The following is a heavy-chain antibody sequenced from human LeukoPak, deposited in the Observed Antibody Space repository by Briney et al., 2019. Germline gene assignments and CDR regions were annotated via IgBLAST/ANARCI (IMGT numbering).Heavy chain of an antibody. CDR3: ARGLDDFSEAQGEYYHFLDV. CDR1: ADSISAYY. CDR2: IYTSGNT. Sequence: PSETLSFTCTVSADSISAYYWNWLRQPAGRGLEGIVRIYTSGNTNYNPSLRSRVSLSLATSKNQFSLRLTSVTAADTAVYYCARGLDDFSEAQGEYYHFLDVWGKGTTVIVSS. D-gene: IGHD3-3*01. J-gene: IGHJ6*03. V-gene: IGHV4-4*07.